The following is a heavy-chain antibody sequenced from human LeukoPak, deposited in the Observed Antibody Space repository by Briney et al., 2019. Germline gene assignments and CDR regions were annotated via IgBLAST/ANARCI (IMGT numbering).Heavy chain of an antibody. CDR1: GFTFSSYA. Sequence: GGSPRLSCAASGFTFSSYAMSWVRQAPGKGLEWVSAISGSGGSTYYADSVKGRLTISRDNSKNTLYLQMNSLRAEDTAVYYCAKDAPWRLSFADNLFHFDYWGQGTLVTVSS. CDR2: ISGSGGST. V-gene: IGHV3-23*01. J-gene: IGHJ4*02. CDR3: AKDAPWRLSFADNLFHFDY. D-gene: IGHD6-25*01.